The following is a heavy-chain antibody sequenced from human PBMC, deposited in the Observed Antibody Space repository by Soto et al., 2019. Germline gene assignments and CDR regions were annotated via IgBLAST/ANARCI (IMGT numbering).Heavy chain of an antibody. V-gene: IGHV2-70*04. CDR2: IDWDDDK. CDR1: GFSLSTSGMR. Sequence: SGPTLVNPTQTLTLTCTFSGFSLSTSGMRVSWIRQPPGKALEWLARIDWDDDKFYSTSLRTRLTISKDTSKNQVVLTMTNMDPVDTATYYCARNAGYGMDVWGQGTTVTVSS. J-gene: IGHJ6*02. CDR3: ARNAGYGMDV.